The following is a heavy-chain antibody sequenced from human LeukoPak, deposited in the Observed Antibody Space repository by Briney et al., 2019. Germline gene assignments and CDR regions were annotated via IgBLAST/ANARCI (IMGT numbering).Heavy chain of an antibody. V-gene: IGHV3-30*18. CDR2: ISYDGSNK. J-gene: IGHJ5*02. CDR3: AKPYYYGSGSTNRFDP. Sequence: PGRSLRLSCAASGFTFSSYGMHWVRQAPGKGLEWVAVISYDGSNKYYADSVKGRFTISRDNSKNTLYLQMNSLRAEDTAVYYCAKPYYYGSGSTNRFDPWGQGTLDTVSS. D-gene: IGHD3-10*01. CDR1: GFTFSSYG.